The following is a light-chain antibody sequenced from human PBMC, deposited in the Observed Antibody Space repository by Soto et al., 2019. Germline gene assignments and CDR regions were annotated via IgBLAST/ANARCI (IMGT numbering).Light chain of an antibody. Sequence: QSVLTQPPSASGTPGQRVSISCSGSNSNIGGNNVNWYQQFPGTAPKLLIYGNNQRPSAVPDRFSGSKSGTSASLAISGLQSVDEADYYCEAWDDSLNGTVFGGGTKLTVL. CDR3: EAWDDSLNGTV. CDR1: NSNIGGNN. CDR2: GNN. V-gene: IGLV1-44*01. J-gene: IGLJ3*02.